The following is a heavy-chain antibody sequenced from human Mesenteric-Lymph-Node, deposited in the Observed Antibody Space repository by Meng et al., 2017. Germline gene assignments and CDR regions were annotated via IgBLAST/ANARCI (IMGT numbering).Heavy chain of an antibody. Sequence: GGSLRLSCAASGFTFSSYSMNWVRQAPGKGLEWVSSISSSSSYIYYADSVKGRFTISRGNAKNSLYLQMNSLRAEDTAVYYCARDRDRAFSSSWYEGYWGQGTLVTVSS. CDR2: ISSSSSYI. V-gene: IGHV3-21*01. D-gene: IGHD6-13*01. J-gene: IGHJ4*02. CDR3: ARDRDRAFSSSWYEGY. CDR1: GFTFSSYS.